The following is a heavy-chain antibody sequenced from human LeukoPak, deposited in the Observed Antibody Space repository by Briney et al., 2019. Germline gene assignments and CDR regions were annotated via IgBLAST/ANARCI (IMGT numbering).Heavy chain of an antibody. CDR1: GGSISGGGYY. D-gene: IGHD3-10*01. Sequence: SQTLSLTCTVSGGSISGGGYYWSWIRQHPGKGLEWIGYIYYSGSTYYNPSLKSRVTISVDTSKNQFSLKLSSVTAADTAVYYCARGGAYGSGTFDYWGQGTLVTVSS. CDR2: IYYSGST. CDR3: ARGGAYGSGTFDY. J-gene: IGHJ4*02. V-gene: IGHV4-31*03.